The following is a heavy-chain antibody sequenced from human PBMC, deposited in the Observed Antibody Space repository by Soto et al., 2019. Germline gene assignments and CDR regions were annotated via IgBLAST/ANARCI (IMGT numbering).Heavy chain of an antibody. Sequence: SETLSLTCTVSGGSISSYYWSWIRQPPGKGLEWIGYIYYSGSTNYNPSLKSRVTISVDTSKNQFSLKLSSVTAADTAVYYCARAYPRGGIDYWGQGTLVTVSS. CDR2: IYYSGST. CDR3: ARAYPRGGIDY. D-gene: IGHD3-16*01. CDR1: GGSISSYY. J-gene: IGHJ4*02. V-gene: IGHV4-59*01.